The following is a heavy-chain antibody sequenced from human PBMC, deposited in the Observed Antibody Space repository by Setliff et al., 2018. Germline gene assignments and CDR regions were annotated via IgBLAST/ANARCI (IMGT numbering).Heavy chain of an antibody. J-gene: IGHJ4*02. CDR1: GYTFTSYD. V-gene: IGHV1-46*01. Sequence: GASVKVSCKASGYTFTSYDINWVRQAPGQGLEWMGIINPSGGSTSYAQKFQGRVTITTDESTSTAYMELSSLRSEDTAVYYCARDLGYYDSSGYYEGWGQGTLVTVSS. D-gene: IGHD3-22*01. CDR2: INPSGGST. CDR3: ARDLGYYDSSGYYEG.